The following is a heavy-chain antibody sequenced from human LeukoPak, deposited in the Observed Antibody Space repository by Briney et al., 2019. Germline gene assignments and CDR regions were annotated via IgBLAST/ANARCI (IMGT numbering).Heavy chain of an antibody. J-gene: IGHJ5*02. CDR3: ARLKEWLEDNWFDP. V-gene: IGHV4-39*07. CDR1: GGSISSDISY. Sequence: PSETLSLTCTVSGGSISSDISYWAWVRQPPEKGLEWIGTIFYSGSSYYNPSLKSRVTISVDTSKNQFSLKLSSVTAADTAVYYCARLKEWLEDNWFDPWGQGTLVTVSS. D-gene: IGHD6-19*01. CDR2: IFYSGSS.